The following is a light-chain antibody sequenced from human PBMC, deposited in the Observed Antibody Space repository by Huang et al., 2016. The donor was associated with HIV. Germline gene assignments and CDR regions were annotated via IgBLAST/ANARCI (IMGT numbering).Light chain of an antibody. Sequence: DIQMTQSPSSLSASVGDRVTITCRASQSISSYLNWYQQKPGKATKLLIHAASSLQSGVPSRFSGSGSGTDFTLTISSLQPEDFATYYCQQSYSTLTFGGGTKVEIK. V-gene: IGKV1-39*01. CDR2: AAS. J-gene: IGKJ4*01. CDR1: QSISSY. CDR3: QQSYSTLT.